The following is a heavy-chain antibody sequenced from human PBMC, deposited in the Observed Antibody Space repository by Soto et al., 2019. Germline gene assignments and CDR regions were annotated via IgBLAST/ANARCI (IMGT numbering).Heavy chain of an antibody. CDR2: IYYSGST. D-gene: IGHD6-13*01. CDR1: GGSISSSSYY. Sequence: QLQLQESGPGPVKPSETLSLTCTVSGGSISSSSYYWGWIRQPPGKGLEWIGSIYYSGSTYYNPSLKSRVTISVDTSKNQFSLKLSSVTAADTAVYYCARQQLVGNWFDPWGQGTLVTVSS. CDR3: ARQQLVGNWFDP. V-gene: IGHV4-39*01. J-gene: IGHJ5*02.